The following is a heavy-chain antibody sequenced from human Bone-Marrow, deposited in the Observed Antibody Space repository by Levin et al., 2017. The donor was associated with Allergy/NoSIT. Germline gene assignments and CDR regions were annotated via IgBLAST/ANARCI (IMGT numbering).Heavy chain of an antibody. V-gene: IGHV3-30*18. Sequence: GGSLRLSCAASGFTFSSYGMHWVRQAPGKGLEWVAVISYDGSNKYYADSVKGRFTISRDNSKNTLYLQMNSLRAEDTAVYYCAKDQKAGYYYYGMDVWGQGTTVTVSS. CDR1: GFTFSSYG. CDR3: AKDQKAGYYYYGMDV. D-gene: IGHD6-19*01. J-gene: IGHJ6*02. CDR2: ISYDGSNK.